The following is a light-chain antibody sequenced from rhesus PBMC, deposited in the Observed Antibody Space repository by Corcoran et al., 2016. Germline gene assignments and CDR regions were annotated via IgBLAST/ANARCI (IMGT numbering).Light chain of an antibody. J-gene: IGKJ3*01. Sequence: DIQMTQSPSALSASVGDRVTISCRASQNIYSNLAWYQQKPGKAPKLLIYAASSLQTGIPSRFSGSGSGTDFTLTISSLQPEDSAAYYCQHYYDNPFTFGPGTKLAIK. V-gene: IGKV1S12*01. CDR2: AAS. CDR1: QNIYSN. CDR3: QHYYDNPFT.